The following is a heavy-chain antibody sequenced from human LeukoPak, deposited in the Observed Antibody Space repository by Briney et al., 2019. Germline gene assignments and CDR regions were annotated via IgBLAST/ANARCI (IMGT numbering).Heavy chain of an antibody. J-gene: IGHJ6*02. CDR1: GGSISSGGYY. Sequence: SETLSLTCTVSGGSISSGGYYWSWIRQPPGKGLEWIGEINHSGSTNYNPSLKSRVTISVDTSKNQFSLKLSSVTAADTAVYYCARGGSFYYYYGMDVWGQGTTVTVSS. CDR3: ARGGSFYYYYGMDV. V-gene: IGHV4-39*07. D-gene: IGHD3-10*01. CDR2: INHSGST.